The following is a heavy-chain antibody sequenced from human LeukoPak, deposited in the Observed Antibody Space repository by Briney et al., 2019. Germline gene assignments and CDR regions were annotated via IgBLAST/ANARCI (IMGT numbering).Heavy chain of an antibody. V-gene: IGHV1-69*06. CDR1: GYTFTSYG. CDR3: ARGGSSGWRTPNDDY. D-gene: IGHD6-19*01. Sequence: ASVKVSCKASGYTFTSYGISWVRQAPGQGLEWMGGIIPIFGTANYAQKFQGRVTITADTSTSTAYMELRSLRSDDTAVYYCARGGSSGWRTPNDDYWGQGTLVTVSS. CDR2: IIPIFGTA. J-gene: IGHJ4*02.